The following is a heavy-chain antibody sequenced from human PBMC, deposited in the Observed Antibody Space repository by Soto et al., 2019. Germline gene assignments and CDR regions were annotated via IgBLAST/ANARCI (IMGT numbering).Heavy chain of an antibody. CDR2: IIPIFGTA. Sequence: GASVKVSCKASGGTFRSSAISWVRQAPGQGLEWMGGIIPIFGTANYAQKFQGRVTITADESTSTAYMELSSLRSEDTAVYCCARARNYYGMDVWGQGTTVTVSS. V-gene: IGHV1-69*13. CDR3: ARARNYYGMDV. J-gene: IGHJ6*02. CDR1: GGTFRSSA.